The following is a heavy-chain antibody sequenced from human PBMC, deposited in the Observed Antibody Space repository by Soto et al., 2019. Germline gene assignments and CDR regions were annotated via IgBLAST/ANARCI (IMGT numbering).Heavy chain of an antibody. Sequence: RGESLKISCKGSGYSFTSYWIGWVRQMPGKGLEWMGIIYPGDSSTRYSPSFQGQVTISADKSISTAYLQWSSLKASDTAMYYCARHNIAVVPAAIGYYGMDVWGQGNTVTVSS. CDR3: ARHNIAVVPAAIGYYGMDV. CDR2: IYPGDSST. CDR1: GYSFTSYW. V-gene: IGHV5-51*01. D-gene: IGHD2-2*01. J-gene: IGHJ6*02.